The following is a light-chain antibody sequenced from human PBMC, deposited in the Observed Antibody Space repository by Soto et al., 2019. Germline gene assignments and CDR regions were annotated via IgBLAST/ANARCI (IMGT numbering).Light chain of an antibody. Sequence: QSALTQPPSGSAAPGQKVTISCSGSSSNIGNNYVSWYQHLPGTAPKLLIYDNNERPSGIPDRFSGSKSGTSATLGITGLQTGDEADYYCGTWDTSLSAVVFGGGTKVTVL. V-gene: IGLV1-51*01. J-gene: IGLJ2*01. CDR3: GTWDTSLSAVV. CDR2: DNN. CDR1: SSNIGNNY.